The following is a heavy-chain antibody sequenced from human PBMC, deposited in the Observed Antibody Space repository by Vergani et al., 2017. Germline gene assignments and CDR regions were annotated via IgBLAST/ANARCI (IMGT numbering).Heavy chain of an antibody. J-gene: IGHJ4*02. D-gene: IGHD3-10*01. V-gene: IGHV4-31*03. CDR3: AGETGITMVRGVIDY. CDR2: IYYSGST. Sequence: QVQLQESGPGLVKPSQTLSLTCTVSGGSISSGGYYWSWIRQHPGKGLEWIGYIYYSGSTYYNPSLKSRFTISVDTSKNQFSLKLSSVTAADTAVYYCAGETGITMVRGVIDYWGQGTLVTVSS. CDR1: GGSISSGGYY.